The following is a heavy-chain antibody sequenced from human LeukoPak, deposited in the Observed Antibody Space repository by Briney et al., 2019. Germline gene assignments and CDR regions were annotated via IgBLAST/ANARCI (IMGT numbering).Heavy chain of an antibody. Sequence: PSETLSLTCAVYGGSFSGYYWSWIRQPPGKGLEWIGEINHSGSTNYNPSLKSRVTISVDTSKNQFSLKLSSVTAADTAVYYCARGGIAARGVRKGYYMDVWGKGTTVTVSS. CDR3: ARGGIAARGVRKGYYMDV. CDR2: INHSGST. J-gene: IGHJ6*03. D-gene: IGHD6-6*01. CDR1: GGSFSGYY. V-gene: IGHV4-34*01.